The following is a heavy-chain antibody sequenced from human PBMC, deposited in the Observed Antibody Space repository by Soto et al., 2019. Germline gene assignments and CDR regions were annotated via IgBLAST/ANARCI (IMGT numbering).Heavy chain of an antibody. V-gene: IGHV3-48*03. CDR2: ISSSGHKI. Sequence: EVQLVESGGSLAQPGGSLRLSCAASGFTFSSYEINWVRQAPGKGLEWISHISSSGHKIFYADSVEGRFTVSRDNAKNSVYLEMYSLRVEDTGFYYCAKALLDWGQGTLVTVSS. J-gene: IGHJ4*02. CDR1: GFTFSSYE. D-gene: IGHD3-3*01. CDR3: AKALLD.